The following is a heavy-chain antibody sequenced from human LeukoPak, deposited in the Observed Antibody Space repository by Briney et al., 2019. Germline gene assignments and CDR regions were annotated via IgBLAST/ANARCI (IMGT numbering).Heavy chain of an antibody. CDR1: GFTFDDYT. Sequence: GGSLRLSCAASGFTFDDYTMHWVRQAPGKSLEGGSLITWDSGTTYYKDSVKGRFTISRDNSKNSLYLQMNSLRTEDTALYYCAKGYSSGWYPFDYWGRGTLVAVSS. CDR2: ITWDSGTT. J-gene: IGHJ4*02. V-gene: IGHV3-43*01. D-gene: IGHD6-19*01. CDR3: AKGYSSGWYPFDY.